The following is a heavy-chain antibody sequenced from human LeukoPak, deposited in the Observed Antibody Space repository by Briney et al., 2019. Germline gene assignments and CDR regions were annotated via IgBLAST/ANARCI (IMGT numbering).Heavy chain of an antibody. V-gene: IGHV4-61*01. Sequence: PSETLSLTCAVSGGSVSSGSYYWSWIRQPPGKGLECIGYIYYSGSTNYNPSLQSRVTISTDTSKNQFSLRLSSVTAADTAVYYCARGDGYHLDYWGQGTLVTVSS. CDR1: GGSVSSGSYY. CDR2: IYYSGST. D-gene: IGHD5-24*01. CDR3: ARGDGYHLDY. J-gene: IGHJ4*02.